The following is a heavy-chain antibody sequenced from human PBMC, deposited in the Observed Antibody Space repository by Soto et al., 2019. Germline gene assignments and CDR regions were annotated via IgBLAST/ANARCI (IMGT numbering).Heavy chain of an antibody. Sequence: GGSLRLCCAASGFTFSSYGMHWVRQAPGKGLEWVAVIWYDGSNKYYADSVKGRFTISRDNSKNTLYLQMNSLRAEDTAVYYCARDQVWGNGHTTDYGMDVWGQGTTVTVSS. V-gene: IGHV3-33*01. D-gene: IGHD3-16*01. J-gene: IGHJ6*02. CDR1: GFTFSSYG. CDR3: ARDQVWGNGHTTDYGMDV. CDR2: IWYDGSNK.